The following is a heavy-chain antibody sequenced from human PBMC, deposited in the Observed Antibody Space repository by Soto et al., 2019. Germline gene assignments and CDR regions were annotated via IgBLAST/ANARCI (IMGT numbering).Heavy chain of an antibody. Sequence: ASVKVSCKASGYTFTSYAMHWVRQAPGQRLEWMGWINAGNGNTKYSQKFQGRVTITRDTSESTAYMELSSLRSEDSAVYYCASASDADYYDRSGVFDYWGQGTLVTVSS. D-gene: IGHD3-22*01. J-gene: IGHJ4*02. CDR2: INAGNGNT. V-gene: IGHV1-3*01. CDR3: ASASDADYYDRSGVFDY. CDR1: GYTFTSYA.